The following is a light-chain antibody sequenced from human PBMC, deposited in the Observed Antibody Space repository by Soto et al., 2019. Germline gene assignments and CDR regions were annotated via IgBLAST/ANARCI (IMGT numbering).Light chain of an antibody. V-gene: IGKV3-15*01. CDR3: QQYTNWCPNT. J-gene: IGKJ5*01. Sequence: DIVLTQSPGTLSLSPGERATLSCRASQSVSSNHLAWYQQKPGQAPSLLIYGGSTRATGVPARCSGRVSGTEFTLPISSLQSEDDAVFYCQQYTNWCPNTFGQGTRLEIK. CDR1: QSVSSN. CDR2: GGS.